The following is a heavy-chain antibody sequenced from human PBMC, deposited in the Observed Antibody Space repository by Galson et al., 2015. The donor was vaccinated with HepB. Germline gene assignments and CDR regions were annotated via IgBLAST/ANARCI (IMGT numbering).Heavy chain of an antibody. CDR3: ARGARVSSSFEY. V-gene: IGHV4-34*01. CDR2: INHSGTT. CDR1: GGSFSGYS. D-gene: IGHD5/OR15-5a*01. Sequence: LTCAVYGGSFSGYSWSWMRQPPGKGLEWIGEINHSGTTNYNASLESRVSISVDMSKNQFSLTLDSVTAADTAVYYCARGARVSSSFEYWGQGTLVTVSS. J-gene: IGHJ4*02.